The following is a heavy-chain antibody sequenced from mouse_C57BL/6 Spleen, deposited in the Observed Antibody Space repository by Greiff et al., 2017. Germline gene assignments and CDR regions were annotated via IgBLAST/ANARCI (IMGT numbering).Heavy chain of an antibody. J-gene: IGHJ4*01. V-gene: IGHV14-1*01. Sequence: VQLKQSGAELVRPGASVKLSCTASGFNIKDYYMHWVKQRPEQGLEWIGRIDPEDGDTVYAPKFQGKATMTADTSSNTAYLQLSSLTSEDTAVYYCPLERWAMDYWGQGTSVTVSS. D-gene: IGHD4-1*01. CDR1: GFNIKDYY. CDR3: PLERWAMDY. CDR2: IDPEDGDT.